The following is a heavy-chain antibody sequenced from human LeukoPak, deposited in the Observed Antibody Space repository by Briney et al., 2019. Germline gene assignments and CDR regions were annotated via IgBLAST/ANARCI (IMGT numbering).Heavy chain of an antibody. V-gene: IGHV4-34*01. J-gene: IGHJ3*02. CDR1: GGSFSGYY. CDR2: INHSGST. D-gene: IGHD3-22*01. CDR3: ARGIRGLVVVVWDDAFDI. Sequence: SETLSLTRAVYGGSFSGYYWSWIRQPPGKGLEWIGEINHSGSTNYNPSLKSRVTISVDTSKNQFSLKLSSVAAADTAVYYCARGIRGLVVVVWDDAFDIWGQGTMVTVSS.